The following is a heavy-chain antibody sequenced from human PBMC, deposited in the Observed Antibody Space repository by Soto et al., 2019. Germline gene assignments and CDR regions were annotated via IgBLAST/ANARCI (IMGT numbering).Heavy chain of an antibody. V-gene: IGHV1-18*04. J-gene: IGHJ4*02. Sequence: ASGKVSCKASGYTFTSYWISWVRQAPGQGLEWMGWISAYNGNTNYAQKLQGRVTMTTDTATSTAYMELRSMRSDDTAVYYCASVGALYGSIDNWGQGTLVTVSS. CDR1: GYTFTSYW. CDR3: ASVGALYGSIDN. D-gene: IGHD2-8*01. CDR2: ISAYNGNT.